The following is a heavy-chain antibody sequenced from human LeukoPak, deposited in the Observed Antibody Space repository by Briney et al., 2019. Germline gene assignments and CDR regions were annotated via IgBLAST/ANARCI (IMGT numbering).Heavy chain of an antibody. V-gene: IGHV4-4*07. D-gene: IGHD6-19*01. CDR1: GGSISSYY. CDR3: ARGVVVAGLRYYFDS. CDR2: IYSTGST. J-gene: IGHJ4*02. Sequence: SETLSLTCTVAGGSISSYYWSWIRQPAGKGLEWIGRIYSTGSTKYSPSLESRLTMSLDTSKDQFSLKLTSVTAADTAVYYCARGVVVAGLRYYFDSWGQGSLVSVSS.